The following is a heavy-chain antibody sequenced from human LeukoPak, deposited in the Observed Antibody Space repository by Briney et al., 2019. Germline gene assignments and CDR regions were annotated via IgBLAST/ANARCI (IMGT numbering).Heavy chain of an antibody. CDR1: GYTFTSYY. CDR3: ARDSQSPSWYFLAGGWFDP. J-gene: IGHJ5*02. V-gene: IGHV1-46*01. CDR2: INPSGGST. D-gene: IGHD6-13*01. Sequence: GASVKVSYKASGYTFTSYYMHWVRQAPGQGLEWMGIINPSGGSTSYAQKFQGRVTMTRDTSTSTVYMELSSLRSEDTAVYYCARDSQSPSWYFLAGGWFDPWGQGTLVTVSS.